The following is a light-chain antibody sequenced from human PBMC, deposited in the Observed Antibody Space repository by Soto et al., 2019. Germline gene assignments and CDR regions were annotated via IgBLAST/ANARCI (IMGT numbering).Light chain of an antibody. CDR3: SSYTTSNTRQIV. J-gene: IGLJ1*01. CDR2: DVS. CDR1: SSDVGGYNY. Sequence: QSALTQPASVSGSPGQSTTISCTGTSSDVGGYNYVSWYQQHPGKAPKFMIYDVSNRPSGLSNRFSGSKSGNTASLTISGLQAEDEADYYCSSYTTSNTRQIVFGTGTKVTV. V-gene: IGLV2-14*01.